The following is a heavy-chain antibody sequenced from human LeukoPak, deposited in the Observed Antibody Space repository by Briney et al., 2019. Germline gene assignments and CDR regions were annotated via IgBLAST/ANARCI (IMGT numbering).Heavy chain of an antibody. V-gene: IGHV3-20*04. Sequence: GGSLRLSCAASGFIFDDYGMSWVRQAPGKGLEWVSGINWNGGSTGYADSVRGRFTISRDNAKNSLYVQMNSLRAEDTALYYCARGGYSGSYFAYWGQGTLVTVSS. CDR1: GFIFDDYG. J-gene: IGHJ4*02. CDR3: ARGGYSGSYFAY. D-gene: IGHD1-26*01. CDR2: INWNGGST.